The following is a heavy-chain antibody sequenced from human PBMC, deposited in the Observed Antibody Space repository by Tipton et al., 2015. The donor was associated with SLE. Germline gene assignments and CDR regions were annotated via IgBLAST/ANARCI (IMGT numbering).Heavy chain of an antibody. Sequence: TLSLTCHVAGGRLRNSPYYWAWIRQPRGQRLEWIGYIYYSGSTNYNPSLKSRVTMSVDMSKNQFSLRLTSVTAADTAVYYCARGLRTGAFDIWGQGTMVTVSS. CDR3: ARGLRTGAFDI. D-gene: IGHD1-14*01. J-gene: IGHJ3*02. CDR2: IYYSGST. CDR1: GGRLRNSPYY. V-gene: IGHV4-61*05.